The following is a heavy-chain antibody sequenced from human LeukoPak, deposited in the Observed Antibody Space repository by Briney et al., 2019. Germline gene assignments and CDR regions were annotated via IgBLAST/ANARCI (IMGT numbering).Heavy chain of an antibody. V-gene: IGHV3-48*01. D-gene: IGHD3-22*01. J-gene: IGHJ4*02. Sequence: GGSLRLSCTAAGFTFNNYAMSWVRQAPGKGLEWVSYISSSSSTIYYADSVKGRFTISRDNAKNSLYLQMNSLRAEDTAVYYCARVFSRGWLPPYYFDYWGQGTLVTVSS. CDR3: ARVFSRGWLPPYYFDY. CDR2: ISSSSSTI. CDR1: GFTFNNYA.